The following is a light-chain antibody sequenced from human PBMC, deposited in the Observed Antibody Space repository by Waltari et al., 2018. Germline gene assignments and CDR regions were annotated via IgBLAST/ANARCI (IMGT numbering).Light chain of an antibody. CDR2: DAS. V-gene: IGKV1-33*01. Sequence: DIQLTQSPSSLSASVGDRVTITCQASQDINNYLNWYQQKPGKAPRPLIYDASHLETGVPSRFSGSGSGTDFTFTIDGVQPEDFGTYYCQQYDPLPTWTFGQGTKVEIK. CDR1: QDINNY. J-gene: IGKJ1*01. CDR3: QQYDPLPTWT.